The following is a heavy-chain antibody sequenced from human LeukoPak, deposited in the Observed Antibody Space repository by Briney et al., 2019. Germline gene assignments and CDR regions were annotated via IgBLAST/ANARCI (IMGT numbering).Heavy chain of an antibody. D-gene: IGHD4-17*01. V-gene: IGHV3-30*04. Sequence: GGSLRLSCAASGFTFSSYAMHWVRQAPGKGLEWVAVISYDGSNKYYADSVKGRFTISRDNSKNTLYLQMNSLRAEDTAVYYCARDDYGDYEDYYYGIDVWGQGTTVTVSS. J-gene: IGHJ6*02. CDR2: ISYDGSNK. CDR1: GFTFSSYA. CDR3: ARDDYGDYEDYYYGIDV.